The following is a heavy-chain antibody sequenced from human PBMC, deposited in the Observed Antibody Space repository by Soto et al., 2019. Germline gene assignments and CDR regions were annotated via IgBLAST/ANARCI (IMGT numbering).Heavy chain of an antibody. J-gene: IGHJ3*02. CDR1: GFTFSGSA. D-gene: IGHD3-9*01. CDR2: IRSKASSYAA. CDR3: TRLHYDILTGYYSDAFDI. V-gene: IGHV3-73*01. Sequence: GGSLRLSCAASGFTFSGSAMHWVRQASGKGLEWVGRIRSKASSYAAAYAASVKGRFTISRDDSKNTAYLQMNSLKTEDTAVYYCTRLHYDILTGYYSDAFDIWGQGTMVTVSS.